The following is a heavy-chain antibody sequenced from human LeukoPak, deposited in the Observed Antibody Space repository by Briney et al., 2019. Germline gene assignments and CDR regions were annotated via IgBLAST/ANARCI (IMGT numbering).Heavy chain of an antibody. CDR1: GGSFSGYY. D-gene: IGHD3-16*02. V-gene: IGHV4-34*01. CDR2: INHSGST. Sequence: PSETLSLTCAVYGGSFSGYYWSWIRQPPGKGLEWIGEINHSGSTNYNPSLKSRVTISVDTSKNQFSLKLSSVTAADTAVYYCARHNGYDYVWGSYRSWNRFDPWGQGTLVTVSS. J-gene: IGHJ5*02. CDR3: ARHNGYDYVWGSYRSWNRFDP.